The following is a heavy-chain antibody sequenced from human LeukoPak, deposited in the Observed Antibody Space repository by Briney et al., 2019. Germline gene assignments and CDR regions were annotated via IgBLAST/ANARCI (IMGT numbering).Heavy chain of an antibody. J-gene: IGHJ5*02. CDR3: ARARGGRITMIVVADPWFDP. D-gene: IGHD3-22*01. V-gene: IGHV4-39*07. Sequence: SETLSLTCAVSGGSISSSSYYWGWIRQPPGKGLEWIGSIYYSGSTYYNPSLKSRVTISVDTSKNQFSLKLSSVTAADTAVYYCARARGGRITMIVVADPWFDPWGQGTLVTVSS. CDR2: IYYSGST. CDR1: GGSISSSSYY.